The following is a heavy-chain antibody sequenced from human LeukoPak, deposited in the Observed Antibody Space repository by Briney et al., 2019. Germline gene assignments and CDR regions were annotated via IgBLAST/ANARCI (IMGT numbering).Heavy chain of an antibody. V-gene: IGHV3-66*01. J-gene: IGHJ4*02. CDR2: IYSGGST. D-gene: IGHD3-9*01. CDR1: GFTVSSNY. CDR3: ARTLLTIDYDILTGYYDY. Sequence: GGSLRLSCAASGFTVSSNYMSWVRQAPGKGLEWVSVIYSGGSTYYADSVKGRFTISRDNSKNTLYLQMNSLRAEDTAVYYCARTLLTIDYDILTGYYDYWGQGTLVTVSS.